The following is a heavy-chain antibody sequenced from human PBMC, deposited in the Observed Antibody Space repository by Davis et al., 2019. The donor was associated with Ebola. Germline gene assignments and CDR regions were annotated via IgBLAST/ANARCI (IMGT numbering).Heavy chain of an antibody. CDR3: ARQTKVTPAYYYHGMDV. J-gene: IGHJ6*02. CDR1: GGTFNSYT. V-gene: IGHV1-69*06. Sequence: SVKVSCKASGGTFNSYTVSWVRQAPGQGLEWMGGIIYIFGAPDYAPKFQGRVTITADKSTTTAYMELSSLKSEDTAVYYCARQTKVTPAYYYHGMDVWGQGTTVTVSS. D-gene: IGHD4-17*01. CDR2: IIYIFGAP.